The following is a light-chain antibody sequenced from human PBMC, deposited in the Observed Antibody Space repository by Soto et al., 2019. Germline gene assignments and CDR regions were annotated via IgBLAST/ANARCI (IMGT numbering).Light chain of an antibody. J-gene: IGKJ1*01. V-gene: IGKV3-15*01. CDR2: GAS. CDR1: QSVDIN. CDR3: QQYRNWPRT. Sequence: EIVLTQSPATLSVSPGDRVTLSCRASQSVDINLAWYQQRPGQAPRLLVYGASTKATDMPGRFSGRGSGTEFTITIKNLQSEDFEVYCCQQYRNWPRTFGQGTKVEIK.